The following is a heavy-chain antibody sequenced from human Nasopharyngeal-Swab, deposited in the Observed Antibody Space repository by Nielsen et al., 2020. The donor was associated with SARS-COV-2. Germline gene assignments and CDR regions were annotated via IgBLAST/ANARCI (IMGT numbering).Heavy chain of an antibody. V-gene: IGHV3-30*03. CDR3: ARTDRGGSYFSQYYYYMDV. Sequence: WIRQHPGKGLEWVAAISSDGSDKFYADSVKGRFSISRDTSRSAVYLQMNSLRAEDTALYYCARTDRGGSYFSQYYYYMDVWGTGTTVTVSS. J-gene: IGHJ6*03. CDR2: ISSDGSDK. D-gene: IGHD1-26*01.